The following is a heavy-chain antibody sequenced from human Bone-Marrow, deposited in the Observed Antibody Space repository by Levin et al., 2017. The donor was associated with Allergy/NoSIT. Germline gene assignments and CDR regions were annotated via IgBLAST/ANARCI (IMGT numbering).Heavy chain of an antibody. CDR2: IYYSGST. D-gene: IGHD4-17*01. CDR3: AKTVTTAYNWFDP. CDR1: GGSISSSSYY. Sequence: SETLSLTCTVSGGSISSSSYYWGWIRQPPGKGLEWIGSIYYSGSTYYNPSLKSRVTISVDTSKNQFSLKLSSVTAADTAVYYCAKTVTTAYNWFDPWGQGTLVTVSS. J-gene: IGHJ5*02. V-gene: IGHV4-39*01.